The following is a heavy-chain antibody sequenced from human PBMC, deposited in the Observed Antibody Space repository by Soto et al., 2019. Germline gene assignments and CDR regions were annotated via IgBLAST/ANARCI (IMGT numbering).Heavy chain of an antibody. CDR3: AKGRGHNYDYPLDY. J-gene: IGHJ4*02. D-gene: IGHD5-18*01. CDR1: GFTFNNYA. CDR2: LSGSGGAT. V-gene: IGHV3-23*01. Sequence: GGSLRLSCAASGFTFNNYAMTWVRQAPGKGLKRVSGLSGSGGATYYADSVKGRFSISRDKSNNALNLQMNSMRAEDTALFFCAKGRGHNYDYPLDYWGQGTLVTVSS.